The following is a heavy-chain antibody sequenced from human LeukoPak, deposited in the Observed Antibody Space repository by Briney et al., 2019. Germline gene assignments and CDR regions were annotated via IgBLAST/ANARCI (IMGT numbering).Heavy chain of an antibody. CDR2: ISSSSSTI. J-gene: IGHJ6*03. CDR3: ARDVVPYYYYYMDV. D-gene: IGHD2-21*01. V-gene: IGHV3-48*01. CDR1: GFTFSSYS. Sequence: GGSLRLSCAASGFTFSSYSMNWVRQAPGKGLEWVSYISSSSSTIYYADSVKGRFTISRDNAKNSLYLQMNSLRAEDTAVYYCARDVVPYYYYYMDVWGKGTTVTVSS.